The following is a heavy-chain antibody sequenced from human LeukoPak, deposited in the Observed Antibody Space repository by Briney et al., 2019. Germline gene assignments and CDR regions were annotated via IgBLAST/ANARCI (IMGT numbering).Heavy chain of an antibody. CDR3: ARLSTAAVDSDY. D-gene: IGHD6-13*01. CDR1: GFTFSSYW. V-gene: IGHV3-7*01. J-gene: IGHJ4*02. CDR2: IKQDGSDK. Sequence: GGSLRLSCAASGFTFSSYWMSWVRQAPGKGLEWVANIKQDGSDKYYVDSVKGRFTISRDNVKNSLYLQMNSLRAEDTAVYYCARLSTAAVDSDYWGQGTLVTVSS.